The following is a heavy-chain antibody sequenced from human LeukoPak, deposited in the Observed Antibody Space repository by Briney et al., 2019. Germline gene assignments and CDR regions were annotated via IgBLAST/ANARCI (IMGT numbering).Heavy chain of an antibody. CDR2: ISYDGSNK. V-gene: IGHV3-30-3*01. Sequence: PGGSLRLSCAASGFTFSSYAMHWVRQAPGKGLEWVAVISYDGSNKYYADSVKGRFTISRDNSKNTLYLQMNSLRAEDTAVYYCARSPATTLIFDYWGQGTLVTVSS. CDR1: GFTFSSYA. J-gene: IGHJ4*02. D-gene: IGHD4-17*01. CDR3: ARSPATTLIFDY.